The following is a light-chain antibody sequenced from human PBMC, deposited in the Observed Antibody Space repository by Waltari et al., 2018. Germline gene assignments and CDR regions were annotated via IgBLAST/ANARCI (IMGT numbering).Light chain of an antibody. CDR3: QHYNNYFLWT. Sequence: DIQMTQSPSTLSASVGDRVTITCRASQSISSWLAWYQQKPGKDPKLLIYKACSLESGVPSRFSGSGSGTEFTLTISSLQPDDFATYYCQHYNNYFLWTFGQGTKVEIK. J-gene: IGKJ1*01. V-gene: IGKV1-5*03. CDR2: KAC. CDR1: QSISSW.